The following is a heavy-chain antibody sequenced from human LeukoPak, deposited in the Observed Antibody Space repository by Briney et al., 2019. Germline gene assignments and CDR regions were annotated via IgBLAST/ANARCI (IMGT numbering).Heavy chain of an antibody. CDR3: AKDSWFGELSDY. Sequence: GGSLRLSCAASGFTFSSYAMSWVRQAPGKGLEWVSAISGSGGSTYYADSVKSRFTISRDNSKNTLYLQMNSLRAEDTAVYYCAKDSWFGELSDYWGQGTLVTVSS. J-gene: IGHJ4*02. V-gene: IGHV3-23*01. CDR2: ISGSGGST. D-gene: IGHD3-10*01. CDR1: GFTFSSYA.